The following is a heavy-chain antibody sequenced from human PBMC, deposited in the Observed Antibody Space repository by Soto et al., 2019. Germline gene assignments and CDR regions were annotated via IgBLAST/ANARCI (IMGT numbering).Heavy chain of an antibody. Sequence: QVQLVQSGAEVKKPGASVKVSCKASGYTFTGYYMHWVRQAPRQGLEWMGWINPNSGGTNYAQKFQGWVTMTRDTSISTAYMELSRLRSDDTAVYYCARVPCSSTSCLDYYGMDVWGQGTTVTVSS. D-gene: IGHD2-2*01. CDR2: INPNSGGT. V-gene: IGHV1-2*04. CDR1: GYTFTGYY. CDR3: ARVPCSSTSCLDYYGMDV. J-gene: IGHJ6*02.